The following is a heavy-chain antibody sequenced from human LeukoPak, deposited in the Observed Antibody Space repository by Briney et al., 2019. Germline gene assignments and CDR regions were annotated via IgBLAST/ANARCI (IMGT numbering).Heavy chain of an antibody. CDR1: GQTFTGYY. CDR3: ARDNPRTDYYDSSGYYWH. J-gene: IGHJ4*02. CDR2: IIPILGIA. Sequence: ASVKVSCKASGQTFTGYYIHWVRQAPGQGLEWMGRIIPILGIANYAQKFQGRVTITADKSTSTAYMELSSLRSEDTAVYYCARDNPRTDYYDSSGYYWHWGQGTLVTVSS. D-gene: IGHD3-22*01. V-gene: IGHV1-69*04.